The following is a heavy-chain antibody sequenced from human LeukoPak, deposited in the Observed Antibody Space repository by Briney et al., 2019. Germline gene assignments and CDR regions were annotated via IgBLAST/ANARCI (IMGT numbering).Heavy chain of an antibody. V-gene: IGHV3-30*02. J-gene: IGHJ4*02. D-gene: IGHD1-1*01. CDR1: GFTFSSYG. CDR3: ATEQLERHSPLDY. CDR2: IRYDGSNK. Sequence: GGSLRLSCAASGFTFSSYGMHWVRQAPGKGLEWVAFIRYDGSNKYYADSVKGRFTISRDNSKNTLYLQMNSLRAEDTAVYYCATEQLERHSPLDYWGQGTLVTVSS.